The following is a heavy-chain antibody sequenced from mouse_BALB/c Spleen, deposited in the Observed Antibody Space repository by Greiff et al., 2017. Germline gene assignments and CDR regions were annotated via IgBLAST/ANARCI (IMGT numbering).Heavy chain of an antibody. Sequence: VKLQESGPELVKPGASVKMSCKASGYTFTSYYIHWVKQRPGQGLEWIGWIYPGDGSTKYNEKFKGKTTLTADKSSSTAYMLLSSLTSEDSAIYFCARGGYGYDAMDYWGQGTSVTVSS. D-gene: IGHD1-2*01. V-gene: IGHV1S56*01. CDR3: ARGGYGYDAMDY. CDR1: GYTFTSYY. CDR2: IYPGDGST. J-gene: IGHJ4*01.